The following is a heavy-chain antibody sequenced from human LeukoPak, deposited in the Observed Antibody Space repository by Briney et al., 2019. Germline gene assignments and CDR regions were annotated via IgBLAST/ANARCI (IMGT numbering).Heavy chain of an antibody. CDR1: GFTFSSYW. Sequence: GGSLRLSCAASGFTFSSYWMHWVRQAPGKGLMWVSRINIGVSDTLYADSVKGRFTISRDNSKNTLYLQMNSLRAEDTAVYYCAKDLPSSTSSQGAFDYWGQGTLVTVSS. CDR3: AKDLPSSTSSQGAFDY. J-gene: IGHJ4*02. V-gene: IGHV3-74*01. D-gene: IGHD2-2*01. CDR2: INIGVSDT.